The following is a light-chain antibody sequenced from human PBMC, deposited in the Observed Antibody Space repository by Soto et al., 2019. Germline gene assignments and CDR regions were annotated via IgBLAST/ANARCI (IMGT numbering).Light chain of an antibody. V-gene: IGKV1-27*01. CDR2: ATS. CDR1: QGISNY. CDR3: QKYNSAPS. J-gene: IGKJ3*01. Sequence: DLQMTQSPSSLSASVGDRVTITCRASQGISNYLAWYQQKPGKVPKLLIYATSTLQSGVPSRFSGSGSGTDFTLTISSLQPEDVATYYCQKYNSAPSFGPGTKVAIK.